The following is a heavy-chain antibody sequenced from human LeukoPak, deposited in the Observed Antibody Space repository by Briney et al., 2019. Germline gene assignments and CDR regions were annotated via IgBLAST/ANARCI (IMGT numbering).Heavy chain of an antibody. CDR3: AKAGVFDYYYYGMDV. D-gene: IGHD2-8*01. V-gene: IGHV3-9*01. CDR1: AFTFDDYA. CDR2: ISRNSGAI. Sequence: GGSLRLSCAASAFTFDDYAMHWVRQAPGKGLEWVSGISRNSGAIGYAHSVKGRFTISRDNAKNSLYLQMNSLRAEDTALYYCAKAGVFDYYYYGMDVWGQGTTVTVSS. J-gene: IGHJ6*02.